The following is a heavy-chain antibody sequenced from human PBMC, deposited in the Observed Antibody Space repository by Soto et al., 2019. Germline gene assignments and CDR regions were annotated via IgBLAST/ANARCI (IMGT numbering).Heavy chain of an antibody. CDR1: GFTVSSNY. V-gene: IGHV3-53*01. D-gene: IGHD3-22*01. CDR2: IYGGGST. CDR3: ARPRTKYYYDSSGYHYYYYGMDV. J-gene: IGHJ6*02. Sequence: PGGSLRLSCAASGFTVSSNYMSWVRQAPGKGLEWVSVIYGGGSTYYADSVKGRFTISRDNSKNTLYLQMNSLRAEDTAVYYCARPRTKYYYDSSGYHYYYYGMDVWGQGTTVTV.